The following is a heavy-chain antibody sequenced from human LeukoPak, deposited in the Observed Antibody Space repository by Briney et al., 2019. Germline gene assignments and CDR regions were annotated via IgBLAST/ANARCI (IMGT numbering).Heavy chain of an antibody. CDR1: GYTFTGYY. J-gene: IGHJ5*02. CDR3: ARGPLDYGSGSPAYNGFDP. D-gene: IGHD3-10*01. Sequence: PWASVKVSCKASGYTFTGYYMHWVRQAPGQGLEWVGWINPNSGGTTYAQKLQGWVTMTRDTSISTAYMELSRLRSDDTAVFYCARGPLDYGSGSPAYNGFDPWGQGTLVTVSS. CDR2: INPNSGGT. V-gene: IGHV1-2*04.